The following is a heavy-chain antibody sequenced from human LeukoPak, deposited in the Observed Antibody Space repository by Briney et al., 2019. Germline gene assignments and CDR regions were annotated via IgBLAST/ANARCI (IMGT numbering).Heavy chain of an antibody. V-gene: IGHV3-64*02. CDR3: ARVKMGATVSDYYYYYMDV. J-gene: IGHJ6*03. CDR2: ITSNGGYT. CDR1: GFTFSSYT. Sequence: GGSLRLSCAASGFTFSSYTMHWVHQAPGKRLQSVSAITSNGGYTHYADSVKGRFTISRDNSRNALFLQMGGLRIEDMAVYYCARVKMGATVSDYYYYYMDVWGKGTTVTVSS. D-gene: IGHD1-26*01.